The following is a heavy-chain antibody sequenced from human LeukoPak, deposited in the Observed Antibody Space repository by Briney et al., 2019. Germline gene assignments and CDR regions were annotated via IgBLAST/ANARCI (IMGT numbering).Heavy chain of an antibody. D-gene: IGHD3-10*01. Sequence: SETLSLTCTVSGGSISRYYWSWIRRPPGKGLEWIGYIDDSGSTNNNPSLKSQVTISVDKSKNQFSLKLSFVTAADTAMYYCARSDYHNSGSHTVFDAFDIWGQGTRVTVSS. J-gene: IGHJ3*02. CDR2: IDDSGST. V-gene: IGHV4-59*01. CDR1: GGSISRYY. CDR3: ARSDYHNSGSHTVFDAFDI.